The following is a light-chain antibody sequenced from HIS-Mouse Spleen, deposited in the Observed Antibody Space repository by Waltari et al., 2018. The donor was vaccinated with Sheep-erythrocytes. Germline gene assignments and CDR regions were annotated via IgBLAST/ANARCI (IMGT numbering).Light chain of an antibody. Sequence: SYELTQPPSVSVSPGQTARITCSGDALPKKHAYWYQQKSGQAPVLVIYEDSKRPPGIPERFSGSTSGTMATLTISGAQVEDEADYYCYSTDSSGNHWVFGGGTKLTVL. V-gene: IGLV3-10*01. CDR3: YSTDSSGNHWV. CDR2: EDS. J-gene: IGLJ3*02. CDR1: ALPKKH.